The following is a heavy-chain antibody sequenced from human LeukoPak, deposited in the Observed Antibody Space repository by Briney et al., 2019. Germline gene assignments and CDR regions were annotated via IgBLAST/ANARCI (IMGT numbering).Heavy chain of an antibody. CDR2: IYYSGST. J-gene: IGHJ3*02. Sequence: SETLSLTCTVSGGSISSHYWNWIRQPPGKGLEWIGYIYYSGSTNYNPSLKSQVTISVDASKNQFSLKLSSVTAADTAVYYCARETTVVAPGRSDVIDIWGQGTMVTVSS. CDR1: GGSISSHY. CDR3: ARETTVVAPGRSDVIDI. D-gene: IGHD4-23*01. V-gene: IGHV4-59*11.